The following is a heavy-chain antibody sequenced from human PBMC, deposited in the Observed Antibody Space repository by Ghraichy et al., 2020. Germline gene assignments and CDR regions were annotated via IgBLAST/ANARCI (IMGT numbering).Heavy chain of an antibody. Sequence: GGSLRLSCAASGFDFSIYTINWVRQAPGRGLEWVSSISSRSSIIYYADSVKGRFTISRDNAKKSLYLQMNSLRAEDMAVYYCARSLGGIESAGCPDHLGQGTLVTVSS. D-gene: IGHD3-16*01. CDR1: GFDFSIYT. CDR3: ARSLGGIESAGCPDH. CDR2: ISSRSSII. V-gene: IGHV3-21*01. J-gene: IGHJ4*02.